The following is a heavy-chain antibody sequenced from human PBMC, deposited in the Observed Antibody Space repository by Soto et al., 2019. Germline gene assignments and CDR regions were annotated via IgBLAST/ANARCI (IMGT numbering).Heavy chain of an antibody. D-gene: IGHD3-3*02. J-gene: IGHJ3*02. Sequence: GSLRLSCAASGFTFSSDWMRWVRQGPGEGLGWVANIKQEGSEKYYVDSVKGRFTISRDNANNSLYLQMNSLRAEDTAVYYCARLNLLIFRAFDIWGQGTMVTVSS. CDR2: IKQEGSEK. V-gene: IGHV3-7*03. CDR1: GFTFSSDW. CDR3: ARLNLLIFRAFDI.